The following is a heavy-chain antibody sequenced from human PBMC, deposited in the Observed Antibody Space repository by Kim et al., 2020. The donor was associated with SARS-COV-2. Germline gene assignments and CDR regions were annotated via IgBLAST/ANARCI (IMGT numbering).Heavy chain of an antibody. J-gene: IGHJ4*02. D-gene: IGHD1-1*01. CDR2: VSYSGTI. V-gene: IGHV4-59*01. Sequence: SETLSLTCTVSRGSISSSFWTWIRQPPGKALEWLAYVSYSGTIKYNPSLETRITASLDTSKDLFSLRLSSVTAADTAAYYCSRDRMGTYLGYWGQGPLGT. CDR3: SRDRMGTYLGY. CDR1: RGSISSSF.